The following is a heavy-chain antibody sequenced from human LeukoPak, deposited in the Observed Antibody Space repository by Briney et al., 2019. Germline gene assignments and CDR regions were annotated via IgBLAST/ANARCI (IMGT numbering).Heavy chain of an antibody. Sequence: PGGSLRLSCAASGFTFSNFAMMWVRQAPGTGLQWVSTITGYGATFYADSVRGRFTIFRDTSMNTLFLQMNSLGAEDTAVYYCAKVPPLLWFGEQYYFDYWGQGTLVTVSS. CDR3: AKVPPLLWFGEQYYFDY. D-gene: IGHD3-10*01. CDR2: ITGYGAT. J-gene: IGHJ4*02. V-gene: IGHV3-23*01. CDR1: GFTFSNFA.